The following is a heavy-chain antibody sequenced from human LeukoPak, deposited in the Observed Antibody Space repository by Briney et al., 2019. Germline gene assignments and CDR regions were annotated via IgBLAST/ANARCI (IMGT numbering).Heavy chain of an antibody. CDR1: GYTFTGFY. D-gene: IGHD3-10*01. CDR2: INPTDSST. J-gene: IGHJ4*02. Sequence: ASVKVSCKASGYTFTGFYIHWVRQAPGQGLEWMGMINPTDSSTSYAQKFQGRVTLTRDTSTSTVYMELSSVRSEDTAVFYCARDPWGFGYWGQGTLVTVSS. CDR3: ARDPWGFGY. V-gene: IGHV1-46*01.